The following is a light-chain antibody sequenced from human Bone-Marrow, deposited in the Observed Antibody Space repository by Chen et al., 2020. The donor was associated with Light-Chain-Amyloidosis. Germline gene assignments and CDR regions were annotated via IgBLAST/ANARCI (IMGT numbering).Light chain of an antibody. J-gene: IGLJ2*01. CDR3: QVWDATTLHVV. CDR1: DIGSKS. CDR2: YDT. Sequence: SFVLTQSPSVSMAPGQTACITCGGHDIGSKSVHWYQQRPGQAPVLVIYYDTDRPSVIPERFSGSNSGNTATLTISRVEAGDEADYYCQVWDATTLHVVFGGGTKLTVL. V-gene: IGLV3-21*04.